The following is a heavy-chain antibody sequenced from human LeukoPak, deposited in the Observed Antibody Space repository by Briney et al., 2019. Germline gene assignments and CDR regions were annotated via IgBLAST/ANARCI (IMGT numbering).Heavy chain of an antibody. CDR3: ARGSPPFDY. Sequence: GGSLRLSCAASKFIFSNYGMHWVRQAPGKGLEWVAVISYDGSNKYYADSVKGRFTISRDNSKNTLYLQMNSLRAEDTAVYYCARGSPPFDYWGQGTLVTVSS. CDR1: KFIFSNYG. V-gene: IGHV3-30*19. CDR2: ISYDGSNK. J-gene: IGHJ4*02.